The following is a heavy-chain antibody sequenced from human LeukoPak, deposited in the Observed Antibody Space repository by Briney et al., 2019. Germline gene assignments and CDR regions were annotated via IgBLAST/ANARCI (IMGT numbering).Heavy chain of an antibody. V-gene: IGHV4-30-4*02. J-gene: IGHJ4*02. D-gene: IGHD1-1*01. CDR3: ASIGPELQLEPEYYFDY. CDR2: IYYSGST. Sequence: PSETLSLTCTVSGGSISSGDYYWSWIRQPPGKGLEWIGYIYYSGSTYYNPSLKSRVTISVDTSKNQFSLKLSSVTAADTAVYYCASIGPELQLEPEYYFDYWGQGTLVTVSS. CDR1: GGSISSGDYY.